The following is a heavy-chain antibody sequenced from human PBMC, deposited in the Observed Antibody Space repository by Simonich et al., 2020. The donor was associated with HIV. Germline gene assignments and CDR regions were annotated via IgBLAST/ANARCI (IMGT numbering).Heavy chain of an antibody. CDR2: INHSGST. CDR3: ARLTAGGLGEYFQH. D-gene: IGHD6-13*01. V-gene: IGHV4-34*01. Sequence: QVQLQQWGAGLLKPSETLSLTCAVYGGSFSGYYWSWIRQPPGKGLEWIGEINHSGSTNYNPSLKSRVTISVDTSKNQFSLKLSSVTAEDTAVYYCARLTAGGLGEYFQHWGQGTLVTVSS. CDR1: GGSFSGYY. J-gene: IGHJ1*01.